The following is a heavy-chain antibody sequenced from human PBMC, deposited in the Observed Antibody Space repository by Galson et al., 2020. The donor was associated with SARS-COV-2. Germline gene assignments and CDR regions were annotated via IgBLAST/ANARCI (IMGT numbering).Heavy chain of an antibody. Sequence: GGSLRLSCEASGFIFSNYALHWVRQAPGKGLEWLTTISYDGNDKYYADSVKGRFTISRDNSKDTLNLQMNSLRAEDTAVYYCARGGYCSLTDCYRGLDVWGQGTTVTVSS. CDR3: ARGGYCSLTDCYRGLDV. D-gene: IGHD2-2*01. CDR2: ISYDGNDK. J-gene: IGHJ6*02. CDR1: GFIFSNYA. V-gene: IGHV3-30*04.